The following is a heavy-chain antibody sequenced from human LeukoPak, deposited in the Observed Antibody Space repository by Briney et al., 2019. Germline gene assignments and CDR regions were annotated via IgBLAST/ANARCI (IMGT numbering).Heavy chain of an antibody. CDR2: IYSGGTT. V-gene: IGHV3-53*01. CDR1: GFNVSSKY. J-gene: IGHJ4*02. Sequence: GGSLRLSCAASGFNVSSKYMSWVRQAPGKGLEWVSVIYSGGTTYYADSVKGRFTISRDNSKNTLYLQMNSLRVDDTAVYYCARASWEYDFDYWGQGTLVTVSS. CDR3: ARASWEYDFDY. D-gene: IGHD2/OR15-2a*01.